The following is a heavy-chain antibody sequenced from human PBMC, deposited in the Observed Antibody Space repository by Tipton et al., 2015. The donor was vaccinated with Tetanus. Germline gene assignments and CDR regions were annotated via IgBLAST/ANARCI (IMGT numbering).Heavy chain of an antibody. CDR3: AISDVAVADTN. CDR1: GIDFNRYG. J-gene: IGHJ4*02. D-gene: IGHD6-19*01. CDR2: ISAGGGST. V-gene: IGHV3-23*01. Sequence: GSLRLSCAASGIDFNRYGMHWVRQAPGKGLEWVSGISAGGGSTYYADSVEGRFTISRDNSKNTLYLQMNSLRAEDTAIYYCAISDVAVADTNWGQGTLVTVSS.